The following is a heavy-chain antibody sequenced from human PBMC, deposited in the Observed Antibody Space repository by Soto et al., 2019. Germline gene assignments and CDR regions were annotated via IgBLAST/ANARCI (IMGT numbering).Heavy chain of an antibody. CDR3: ARASYNWSYLFYFDY. V-gene: IGHV4-30-4*01. Sequence: PSETLSLTCTVSGGSISSGDYYWSWIRQPPGKGLEWIGYIYYSGSTYYNPSLKSRVTISVDTSKNQFSLKLSSVTAADTAVYYCARASYNWSYLFYFDYWGQGTLVTVSS. CDR1: GGSISSGDYY. J-gene: IGHJ4*02. CDR2: IYYSGST. D-gene: IGHD1-7*01.